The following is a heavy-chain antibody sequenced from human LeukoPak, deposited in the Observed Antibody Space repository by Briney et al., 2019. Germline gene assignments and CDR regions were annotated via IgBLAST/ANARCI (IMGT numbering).Heavy chain of an antibody. Sequence: PSETLSLTCTVSGGSISSYYWSWIRQPPGKGLEWIGYIYYSGSTNYNPSLKSRVTISVDTSKNQFSLELSSVTAADTAVYYCAITSSGYPDDAFDIWGQGTMVAVSS. D-gene: IGHD3-22*01. V-gene: IGHV4-59*01. CDR2: IYYSGST. CDR3: AITSSGYPDDAFDI. J-gene: IGHJ3*02. CDR1: GGSISSYY.